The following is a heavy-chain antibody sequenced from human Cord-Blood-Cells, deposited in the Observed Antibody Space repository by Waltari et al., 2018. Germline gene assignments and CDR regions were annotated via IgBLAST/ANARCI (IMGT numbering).Heavy chain of an antibody. CDR1: GGSFSGYY. V-gene: IGHV4-34*01. CDR3: ARGGGRRSGWYLRDDAFDI. Sequence: QVQLQQWGAGLLKPSETLSLTCAVYGGSFSGYYWSWIRQPPGKGLEWIGEINHSGSTNYNPPLKSRVTISVDTSKNQFSLKLSSVTAADTAVYYCARGGGRRSGWYLRDDAFDIWGQGTMVTVSS. J-gene: IGHJ3*02. D-gene: IGHD6-19*01. CDR2: INHSGST.